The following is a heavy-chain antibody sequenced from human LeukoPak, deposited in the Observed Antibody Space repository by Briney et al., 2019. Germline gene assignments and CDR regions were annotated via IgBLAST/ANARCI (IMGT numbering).Heavy chain of an antibody. CDR3: AREGDSGWPLDY. CDR2: INPNSGGT. J-gene: IGHJ4*02. V-gene: IGHV1-2*02. Sequence: ASVKVSCKASGYTFTSYGISWVRQAPGQGLEWMGWINPNSGGTNYAQKFQGRVTMTRDTSISTAYMELSRLRSDDTAVYYCAREGDSGWPLDYWGQGTLVTVSS. CDR1: GYTFTSYG. D-gene: IGHD6-19*01.